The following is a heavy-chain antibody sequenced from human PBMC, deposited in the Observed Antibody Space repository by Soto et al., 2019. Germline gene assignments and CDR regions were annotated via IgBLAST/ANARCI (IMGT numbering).Heavy chain of an antibody. CDR3: ATLPHYGDPTAGF. V-gene: IGHV4-39*01. CDR2: IHYSGST. D-gene: IGHD4-17*01. Sequence: QLQLQESGPGLVMPSETLSLTCTVSGGSITSSNYWGWIRQPPGKGLEWIGSIHYSGSTYYNSSLKSRVTIAVDTSRNQFSLKLTSVTAAATAVYYCATLPHYGDPTAGFWGQGTLVTVSS. J-gene: IGHJ4*02. CDR1: GGSITSSNY.